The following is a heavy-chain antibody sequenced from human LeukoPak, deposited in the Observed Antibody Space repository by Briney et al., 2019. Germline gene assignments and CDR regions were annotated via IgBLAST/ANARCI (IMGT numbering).Heavy chain of an antibody. D-gene: IGHD4-11*01. V-gene: IGHV3-74*01. CDR1: GFIFRNYW. J-gene: IGHJ6*04. Sequence: PGGSLRFSCSASGFIFRNYWMHWVRQAPGKGPVWVSRINNDGKLVTYADSVKGRFTISRDSAKDTVFLQMNSLRVEDTALYYCVRGLGDVWGKGTLVTVSS. CDR3: VRGLGDV. CDR2: INNDGKLV.